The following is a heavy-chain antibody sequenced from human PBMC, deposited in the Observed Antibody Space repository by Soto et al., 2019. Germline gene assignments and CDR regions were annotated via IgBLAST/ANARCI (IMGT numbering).Heavy chain of an antibody. CDR2: LVVGSGNT. CDR3: AADPRLRITMVRGARFYGMDV. V-gene: IGHV1-58*01. J-gene: IGHJ6*02. CDR1: GFTFTSSA. Sequence: ASVKVSCKASGFTFTSSAVQWVRPARGQRLEWIVWLVVGSGNTNYAQKFQERVTITRDMSTSTAYMELSSLRSEDTAVYYCAADPRLRITMVRGARFYGMDVWGQGTTVTVSS. D-gene: IGHD3-10*01.